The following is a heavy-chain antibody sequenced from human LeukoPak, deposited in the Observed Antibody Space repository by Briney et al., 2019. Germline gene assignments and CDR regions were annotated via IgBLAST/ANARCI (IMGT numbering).Heavy chain of an antibody. CDR3: ARVHGGYPFDQ. CDR1: GFTVGSNT. V-gene: IGHV3-53*01. CDR2: IYSGTT. D-gene: IGHD2-15*01. Sequence: PGGSLRLSCTVSGFTVGSNTMSWVRRAPGKGRDGVSFIYSGTTHYSDSVKGRFTISRDNSKNTLYVQMNRLRAEETAVYYCARVHGGYPFDQWGQGTLVTVSS. J-gene: IGHJ4*02.